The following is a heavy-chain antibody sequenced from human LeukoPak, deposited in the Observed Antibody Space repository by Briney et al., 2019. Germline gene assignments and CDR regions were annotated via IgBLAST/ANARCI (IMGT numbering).Heavy chain of an antibody. CDR1: GGTFSSYA. V-gene: IGHV1-69*13. J-gene: IGHJ4*02. Sequence: SVKVSCKASGGTFSSYAISWVRQAPGQGLEWMGGIIPIFGTANYAQKFQGRVTITADESTSTAYMELSSLRSEDTAVYYCARVSPHGDYESYYFDYWGQGTLVTVSS. CDR3: ARVSPHGDYESYYFDY. D-gene: IGHD4-17*01. CDR2: IIPIFGTA.